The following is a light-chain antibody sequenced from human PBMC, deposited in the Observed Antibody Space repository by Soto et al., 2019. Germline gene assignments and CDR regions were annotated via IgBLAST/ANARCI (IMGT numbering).Light chain of an antibody. J-gene: IGKJ1*01. CDR1: QSIGSW. CDR2: KAS. Sequence: DIQMTQSPSTLSASVGDRVTITCRASQSIGSWLAWYQQKPGKAPKLLIYKASSLESGVPSRFSGSGSGTEFTLTISSLQPDDFASYYCQHYGSYSPWTFGQGTKVEIK. V-gene: IGKV1-5*03. CDR3: QHYGSYSPWT.